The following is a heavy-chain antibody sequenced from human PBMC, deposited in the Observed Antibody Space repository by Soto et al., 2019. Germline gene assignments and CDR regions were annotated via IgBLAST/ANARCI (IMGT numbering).Heavy chain of an antibody. CDR2: VFHTGFT. V-gene: IGHV4-39*01. D-gene: IGHD1-1*01. J-gene: IGHJ4*02. Sequence: SETLSLTFAVSGGSVSGSYYYWAWLRQSPGKGPEWIGSVFHTGFTSYNPSLESRVSVSVDTSKSQFSLKLSAVTASDTAVYYCATSQKGYNWNYFDHWGQGALVTVSS. CDR1: GGSVSGSYYY. CDR3: ATSQKGYNWNYFDH.